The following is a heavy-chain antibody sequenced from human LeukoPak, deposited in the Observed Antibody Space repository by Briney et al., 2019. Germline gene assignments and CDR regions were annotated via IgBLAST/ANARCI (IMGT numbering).Heavy chain of an antibody. CDR1: GFTVSSIY. V-gene: IGHV3-53*01. CDR2: IYSTGNT. CDR3: ARDRDPYMDV. D-gene: IGHD3-10*01. J-gene: IGHJ6*03. Sequence: GGSLRLSCSASGFTVSSIYMSWVRQAPGEGLEWVSVIYSTGNTYYADYVRGRFTISRGNSKNTVYLQMDSLRAEDTAVYYCARDRDPYMDVCGKGTTVTVSS.